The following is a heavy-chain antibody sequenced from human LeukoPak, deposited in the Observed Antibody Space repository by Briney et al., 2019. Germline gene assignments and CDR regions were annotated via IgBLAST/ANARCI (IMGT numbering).Heavy chain of an antibody. V-gene: IGHV4-34*01. J-gene: IGHJ4*02. Sequence: SETLSLTCAVYGGSFSGYYWSWIRQPPGKGLEWIGEINNSGSTNYNPSLKSRVTISVDTSKNQFSLKLSAVTAADTAVYYCARGPLPTYYYDSSGYYYGGQTYYFDYWGQGTLVTVSS. CDR2: INNSGST. CDR1: GGSFSGYY. D-gene: IGHD3-22*01. CDR3: ARGPLPTYYYDSSGYYYGGQTYYFDY.